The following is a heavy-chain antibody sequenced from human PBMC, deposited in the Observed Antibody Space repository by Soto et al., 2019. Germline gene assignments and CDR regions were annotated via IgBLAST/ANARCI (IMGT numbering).Heavy chain of an antibody. CDR2: IYTSGST. Sequence: SETLSLTCTVSGGSISSYYWSWIRQPAGKGREWIGRIYTSGSTNYNPSLKSRVTMSVDTSKNQFSLKLSSVTAADTAVYYCARDLWGGYCSGGSCYDPRNYYYYGMDVWGQGTTVTAP. CDR1: GGSISSYY. D-gene: IGHD2-15*01. V-gene: IGHV4-4*07. J-gene: IGHJ6*02. CDR3: ARDLWGGYCSGGSCYDPRNYYYYGMDV.